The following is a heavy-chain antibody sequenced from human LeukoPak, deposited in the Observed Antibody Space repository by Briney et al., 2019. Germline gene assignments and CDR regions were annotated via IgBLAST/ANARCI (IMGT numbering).Heavy chain of an antibody. CDR1: GGTFSSYA. D-gene: IGHD3-22*01. CDR3: ARARYYDSSGYYYLEWFDP. V-gene: IGHV1-69*13. CDR2: IIPIFGTA. J-gene: IGHJ5*02. Sequence: SVKVSCKASGGTFSSYAISWVRQAPGQGLEWMGGIIPIFGTANYAQKFQGRVTITADESTSTAYMELSSLRSEGTDVYYCARARYYDSSGYYYLEWFDPWGQGTLVTVSS.